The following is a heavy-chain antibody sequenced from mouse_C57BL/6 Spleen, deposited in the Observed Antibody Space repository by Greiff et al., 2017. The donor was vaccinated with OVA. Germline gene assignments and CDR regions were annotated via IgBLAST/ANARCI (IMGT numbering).Heavy chain of an antibody. CDR1: GYTFTDYN. CDR2: INPNNGGT. Sequence: VQLQQSGAELVKPGASVKIPCKASGYTFTDYNMDWVKQSHGKSLEWIGDINPNNGGTIYNQKFKGKATLTVDKSSSTAYMELRSLTSEDTAVYYCARRGNWDGGVDYWGQGTTLTVSS. D-gene: IGHD4-1*01. V-gene: IGHV1-18*01. CDR3: ARRGNWDGGVDY. J-gene: IGHJ2*01.